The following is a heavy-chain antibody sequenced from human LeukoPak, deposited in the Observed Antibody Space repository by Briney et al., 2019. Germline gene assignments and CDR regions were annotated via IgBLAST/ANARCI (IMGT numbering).Heavy chain of an antibody. V-gene: IGHV4-38-2*02. Sequence: PSETLSLTCIVSGYSISSGYCWGWIRQPPGKGLEWIGSIYHSGSTYYNPSLKSRVTISVDTSKNQFSLKLSSATAADTAVYYCARDPIPRGSGSYYQPSWFDPWGQGTLVTVSS. CDR1: GYSISSGYC. J-gene: IGHJ5*02. CDR3: ARDPIPRGSGSYYQPSWFDP. D-gene: IGHD3-10*01. CDR2: IYHSGST.